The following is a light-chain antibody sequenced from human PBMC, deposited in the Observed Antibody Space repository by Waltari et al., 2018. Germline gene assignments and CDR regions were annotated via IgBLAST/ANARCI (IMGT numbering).Light chain of an antibody. CDR3: SSYTSSDTLI. CDR1: SSDVGGYAY. CDR2: EVT. Sequence: QSALTQPASVSGSPGQSITISCTGTSSDVGGYAYVSWYQHRPGEAPKLLIYEVTNRPSGVFDRFSGSKSANTASLTISGLQAEDEADYYCSSYTSSDTLIFGGGTKVTVL. V-gene: IGLV2-14*01. J-gene: IGLJ2*01.